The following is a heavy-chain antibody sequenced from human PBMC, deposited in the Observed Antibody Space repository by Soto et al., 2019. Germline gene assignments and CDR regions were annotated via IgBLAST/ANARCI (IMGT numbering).Heavy chain of an antibody. D-gene: IGHD2-2*01. CDR1: RLTFSNYV. Sequence: EVQLFESGGALVQPGRSLRLSCAASRLTFSNYVVNWVRQAPGKGLEWVSTVGGTGDTYYPDSVKGRFTISRDNSKNMIYLQMSGLIAEDTAVYYCATSGHCNSLKCTSFDMWGQGTMVAVSS. CDR3: ATSGHCNSLKCTSFDM. J-gene: IGHJ3*02. CDR2: VGGTGDT. V-gene: IGHV3-23*01.